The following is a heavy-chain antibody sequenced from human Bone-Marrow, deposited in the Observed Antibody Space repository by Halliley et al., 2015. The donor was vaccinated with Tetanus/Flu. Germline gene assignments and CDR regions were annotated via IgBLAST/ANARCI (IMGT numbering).Heavy chain of an antibody. D-gene: IGHD3-10*01. Sequence: SLRLSCAASGFRFRFYWMNWVRQAPGKGLEWVAKVNQYETEKYYVDSVMGRFTISRDDATNSLYLQIASLRPADTAVYYCARDRGGLNYLHEGRPLGLWGQGTLVTVSS. J-gene: IGHJ4*02. CDR2: VNQYETEK. V-gene: IGHV3-7*03. CDR1: GFRFRFYW. CDR3: ARDRGGLNYLHEGRPLGL.